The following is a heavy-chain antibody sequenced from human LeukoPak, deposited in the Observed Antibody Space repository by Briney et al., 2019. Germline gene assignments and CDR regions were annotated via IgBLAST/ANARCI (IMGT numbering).Heavy chain of an antibody. J-gene: IGHJ4*02. V-gene: IGHV4-4*09. D-gene: IGHD3-22*01. Sequence: PSETLSLTCTVSGGSISSYYWSWIRQPPGKGLEWIGYIYTSGSTNYNPSLKSRVTISVDTSKNQFSLKLSSVTAADTAVYYWARSYDSSGYYYSYYFDYWGQGTLVTVSS. CDR2: IYTSGST. CDR3: ARSYDSSGYYYSYYFDY. CDR1: GGSISSYY.